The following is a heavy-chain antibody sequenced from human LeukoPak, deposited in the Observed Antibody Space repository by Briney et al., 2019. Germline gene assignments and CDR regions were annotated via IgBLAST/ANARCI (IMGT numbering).Heavy chain of an antibody. CDR2: INSDGSST. CDR3: ARDPDRSGWSTFEY. Sequence: GGSLRLSCAASGFTLRSYWMHWVRQVPGEGLVWVSCINSDGSSTTYADSVKGRFTISRDNAKNTLYLQMNSLRAEGTALYFCARDPDRSGWSTFEYWGQGSLVTVSS. V-gene: IGHV3-74*01. CDR1: GFTLRSYW. D-gene: IGHD6-19*01. J-gene: IGHJ4*02.